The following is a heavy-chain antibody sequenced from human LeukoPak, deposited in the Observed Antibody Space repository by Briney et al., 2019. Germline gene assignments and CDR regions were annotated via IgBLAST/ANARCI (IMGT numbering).Heavy chain of an antibody. Sequence: GESLKISCKGSGYSFTSYWIGWVRQMPGKGLEWMGIIYPGDSDTRYSPSFQGQVTISADKSISTAYLQWSSLKASDTAMYYCARLPWFGELHRYFDYWGQGTLVTVSS. D-gene: IGHD3-10*01. CDR3: ARLPWFGELHRYFDY. V-gene: IGHV5-51*01. CDR2: IYPGDSDT. J-gene: IGHJ4*02. CDR1: GYSFTSYW.